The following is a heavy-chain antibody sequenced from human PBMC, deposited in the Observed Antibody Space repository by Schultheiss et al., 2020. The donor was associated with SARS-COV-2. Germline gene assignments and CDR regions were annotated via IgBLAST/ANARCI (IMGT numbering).Heavy chain of an antibody. J-gene: IGHJ4*02. CDR1: GFTFSSYA. D-gene: IGHD6-19*01. CDR3: AKDPSRYSSGWFDY. Sequence: GASLKISCAASGFTFSSYAMHWVRQAPGKGLEWVSAISGSGGSTYYADSVKGRFTISRDNSKNTLYLQMNSLRAEDTAVYYCAKDPSRYSSGWFDYWGQGILVTVSS. V-gene: IGHV3-23*01. CDR2: ISGSGGST.